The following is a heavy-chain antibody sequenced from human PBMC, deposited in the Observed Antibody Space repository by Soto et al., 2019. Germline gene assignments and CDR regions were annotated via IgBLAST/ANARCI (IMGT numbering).Heavy chain of an antibody. CDR3: ARGGGVGVAGSAAFDM. J-gene: IGHJ3*02. V-gene: IGHV1-2*02. D-gene: IGHD3-3*01. Sequence: QLHLVQSGAVVKKPGASVTVSCSASGYPVTAYYMHWVRQAPGRGLEWMGGINPATGAAKYTQTFQGRVTMTGDTSTSKVFMELSGLPSEDTAVFYCARGGGVGVAGSAAFDMWGQGTLVTVSS. CDR1: GYPVTAYY. CDR2: INPATGAA.